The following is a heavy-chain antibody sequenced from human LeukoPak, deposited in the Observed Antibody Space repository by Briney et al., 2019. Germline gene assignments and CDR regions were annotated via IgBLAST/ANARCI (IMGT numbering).Heavy chain of an antibody. CDR3: ARGPPPYGSGDSCYSFLYFHH. CDR2: MNPNSGNT. J-gene: IGHJ1*01. V-gene: IGHV1-8*01. D-gene: IGHD2-15*01. Sequence: ASVKVSCKASGYTFTSYDINWVRQATGQGREGMGWMNPNSGNTGYAQKFQGTVTMTRDTSITTAYLELTTLRSDDTAVYYCARGPPPYGSGDSCYSFLYFHHWGQGTLVTVSS. CDR1: GYTFTSYD.